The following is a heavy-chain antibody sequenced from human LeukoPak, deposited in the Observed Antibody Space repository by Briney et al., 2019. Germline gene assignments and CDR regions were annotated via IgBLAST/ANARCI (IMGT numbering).Heavy chain of an antibody. CDR2: IRSKANSYAT. CDR1: GFTFSGSV. Sequence: AGGSLRLSCAASGFTFSGSVMHWVRQASGKGLEWVGRIRSKANSYATAYAASVKGRFTISRDDSKNTAYLQMNSLKTEDTAVYYCTVSYCSGGSCYMFWGQGTLVTVSS. D-gene: IGHD2-15*01. V-gene: IGHV3-73*01. CDR3: TVSYCSGGSCYMF. J-gene: IGHJ4*01.